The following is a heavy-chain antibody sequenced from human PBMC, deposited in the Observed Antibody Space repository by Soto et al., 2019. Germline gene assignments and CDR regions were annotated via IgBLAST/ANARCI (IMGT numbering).Heavy chain of an antibody. CDR1: GGSISSGGYY. Sequence: QVQLQESGPGLEKPSQTLSLTCTVSGGSISSGGYYWSWIRQHPGKGLEWIGYIYYSGSTYYNPSLKNRVTISVDTSKNQFSLKLSSVTAADTAVYYCARDRGYYDSSGYYSHDAFDIWGQGTMVTVSS. CDR2: IYYSGST. J-gene: IGHJ3*02. D-gene: IGHD3-22*01. CDR3: ARDRGYYDSSGYYSHDAFDI. V-gene: IGHV4-31*03.